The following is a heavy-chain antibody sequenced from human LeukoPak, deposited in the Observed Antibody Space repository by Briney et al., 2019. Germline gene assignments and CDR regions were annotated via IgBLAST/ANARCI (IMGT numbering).Heavy chain of an antibody. CDR1: GFTFSNYA. V-gene: IGHV3-30*18. CDR2: ILYDGTNI. Sequence: PGGSLRLSCAASGFTFSNYAMHWVRQTPGKGLEWVAVILYDGTNIYYADSVKGRFIISRDNSKNTLYLQMNSLRVEDTAVYYCAKDGTSSWFGEATWGQGILVTVSS. J-gene: IGHJ5*02. D-gene: IGHD6-13*01. CDR3: AKDGTSSWFGEAT.